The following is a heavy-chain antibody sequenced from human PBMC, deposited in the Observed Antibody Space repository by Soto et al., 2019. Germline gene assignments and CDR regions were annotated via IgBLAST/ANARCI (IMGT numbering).Heavy chain of an antibody. J-gene: IGHJ4*02. D-gene: IGHD6-13*01. Sequence: GGSLRLSCAASGFIFSDFYMTWIRQAPGKGLEWVSSISGGAGTVYYADSVKGRFTISRDNAKKSLYLQMNSLRAEDTAVYYCARVDAIATTGYYFDYWGQGTLVTVSS. V-gene: IGHV3-11*01. CDR2: ISGGAGTV. CDR1: GFIFSDFY. CDR3: ARVDAIATTGYYFDY.